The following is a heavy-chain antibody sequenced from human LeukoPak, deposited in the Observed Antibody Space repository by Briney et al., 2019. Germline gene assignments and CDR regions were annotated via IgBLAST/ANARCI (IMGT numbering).Heavy chain of an antibody. CDR2: INHSGST. CDR3: AREQQLAFDP. J-gene: IGHJ5*02. Sequence: SETLSLTCTVSGVSISNSRSFWGWIRQPPGKGLEWIGEINHSGSTNYNPSLKSRVTISVDTSKNQFSLKLSSVTAADTAVYYCAREQQLAFDPWGQGTLVTVSS. CDR1: GVSISNSRSF. D-gene: IGHD6-13*01. V-gene: IGHV4-39*07.